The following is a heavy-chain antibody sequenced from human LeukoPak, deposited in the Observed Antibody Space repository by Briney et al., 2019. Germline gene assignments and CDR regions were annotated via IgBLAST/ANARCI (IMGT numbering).Heavy chain of an antibody. CDR1: GFTFDNYA. Sequence: GGSLRLSCAASGFTFDNYAMTWVRQVPGKGLEWVSAISGSGGSTYYADSVKGRFTISRDNSKNTLYLQMNSLRAKDTAVYYCAKDSGKWEHLGYFDYWGQGTLVTVSS. D-gene: IGHD1-26*01. CDR2: ISGSGGST. CDR3: AKDSGKWEHLGYFDY. V-gene: IGHV3-23*01. J-gene: IGHJ4*02.